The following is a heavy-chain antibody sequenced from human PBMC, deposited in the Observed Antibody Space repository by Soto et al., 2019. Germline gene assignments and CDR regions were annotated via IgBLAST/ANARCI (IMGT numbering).Heavy chain of an antibody. D-gene: IGHD3-3*01. CDR3: ARDLLITIFGVVAVSAFDI. V-gene: IGHV1-18*01. J-gene: IGHJ3*02. Sequence: ASVKVSCKASGYTFTSYGISWVRQAPGQGLEWMGWISAYNGNTNYAQKLQGRVTMTTDTSTSTAYMELRSLRSDDTAVYYCARDLLITIFGVVAVSAFDIWGQGTMVTVS. CDR1: GYTFTSYG. CDR2: ISAYNGNT.